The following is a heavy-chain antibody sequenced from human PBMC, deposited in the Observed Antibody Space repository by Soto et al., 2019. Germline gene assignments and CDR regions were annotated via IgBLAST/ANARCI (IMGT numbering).Heavy chain of an antibody. J-gene: IGHJ4*02. CDR3: ARHAGNSWKGDYFDY. CDR2: IDPNDSQT. V-gene: IGHV5-51*01. CDR1: GYSFSISW. Sequence: GESLKISCRASGYSFSISWIGWVRQMPGKGLEWMGIIDPNDSQTIYSPSFQGQVTISADKSIDTAYLQWSSLKTSDTAMYYCARHAGNSWKGDYFDYWGQGALVTVSS. D-gene: IGHD6-13*01.